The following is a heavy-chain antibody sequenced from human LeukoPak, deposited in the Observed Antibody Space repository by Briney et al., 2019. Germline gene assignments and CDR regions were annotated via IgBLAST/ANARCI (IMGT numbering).Heavy chain of an antibody. CDR2: IRSKAYGGTT. CDR3: TSSHYDYVWGSYRPNQLPPNFDY. Sequence: GRSLRLSCTASGFTFGDYAMSWVRQAPGKGLEWGGFIRSKAYGGTTEYAASVKGRFTISRDDSKSIAYLQMNSLKTEDTAVYYCTSSHYDYVWGSYRPNQLPPNFDYWGQGTLVTVSS. J-gene: IGHJ4*02. CDR1: GFTFGDYA. D-gene: IGHD3-16*02. V-gene: IGHV3-49*04.